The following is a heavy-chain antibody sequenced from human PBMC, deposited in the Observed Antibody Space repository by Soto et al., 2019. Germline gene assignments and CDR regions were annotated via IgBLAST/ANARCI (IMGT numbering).Heavy chain of an antibody. V-gene: IGHV3-23*01. Sequence: GGSLRLSCAASGFTFSSYAMSWVRQAPGKGLEWVSAISGSGGGTYYADSVKGRFTISRDNSKNTLYLQMNSLRAEDTAVYYCAKDWRGARDYYDSSGYYGPGYWGQGTLVTVSS. CDR2: ISGSGGGT. CDR3: AKDWRGARDYYDSSGYYGPGY. D-gene: IGHD3-22*01. J-gene: IGHJ4*02. CDR1: GFTFSSYA.